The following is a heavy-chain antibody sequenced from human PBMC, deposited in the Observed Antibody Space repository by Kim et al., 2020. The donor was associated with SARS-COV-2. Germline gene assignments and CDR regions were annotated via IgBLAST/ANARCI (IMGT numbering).Heavy chain of an antibody. CDR3: ARRPVLNWNKRYYGMDV. D-gene: IGHD1-1*01. J-gene: IGHJ6*02. Sequence: ASVKVSCKASGYTFTSYAMNWVRQAPGQGLEWMGWINTNTGNPTYAQGFTGRFVFSLDTSVSTAYLQISSLKAEDTAVYYCARRPVLNWNKRYYGMDVWGQGTTVTVSS. V-gene: IGHV7-4-1*02. CDR2: INTNTGNP. CDR1: GYTFTSYA.